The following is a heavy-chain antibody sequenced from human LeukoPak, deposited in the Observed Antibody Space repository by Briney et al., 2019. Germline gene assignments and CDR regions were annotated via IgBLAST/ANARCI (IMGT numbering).Heavy chain of an antibody. V-gene: IGHV3-48*03. CDR1: GFTFSSYE. D-gene: IGHD4-23*01. CDR2: ISSSGSTI. Sequence: GGSLRLSCAASGFTFSSYEMNWVRQAPGKGLEWVSYISSSGSTIYYADSVKGRFTISRDNAKNSLYLQMNSLRAEDTAVYYCARSHYGGNPGLYYFDYWGQGTLVTVSS. CDR3: ARSHYGGNPGLYYFDY. J-gene: IGHJ4*02.